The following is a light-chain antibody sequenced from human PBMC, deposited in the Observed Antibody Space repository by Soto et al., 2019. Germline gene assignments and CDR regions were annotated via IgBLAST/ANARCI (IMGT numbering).Light chain of an antibody. Sequence: QSVLTQPPSVSAAPGQKVTISCSGSSSNIGNNYVSWYQQLPGTAPKLLIYDNNKRPSGIPDRFSGSKSGTSATLGITGRQTGDEDDYYCGTWDSSLSAGVFGGGTKVTVL. CDR3: GTWDSSLSAGV. J-gene: IGLJ2*01. CDR1: SSNIGNNY. CDR2: DNN. V-gene: IGLV1-51*01.